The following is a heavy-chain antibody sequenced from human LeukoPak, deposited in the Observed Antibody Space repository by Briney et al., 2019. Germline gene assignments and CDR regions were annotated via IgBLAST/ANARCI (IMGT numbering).Heavy chain of an antibody. D-gene: IGHD3-22*01. Sequence: PGGSLRLSCAASRFTFSSYGMHWVRQAPGKGLEWVAVIWYDGSNRYYADSVKGRFTISRDNSKNTLYLQMNSLRAEDTAVYYCARESITMTYGMDVWGQGTTVTVSS. CDR1: RFTFSSYG. CDR2: IWYDGSNR. J-gene: IGHJ6*02. CDR3: ARESITMTYGMDV. V-gene: IGHV3-33*01.